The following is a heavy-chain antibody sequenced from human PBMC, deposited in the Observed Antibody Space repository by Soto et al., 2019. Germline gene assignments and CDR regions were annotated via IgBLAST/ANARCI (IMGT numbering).Heavy chain of an antibody. CDR3: AAAANLSRIKGWLDT. V-gene: IGHV6-1*01. Sequence: SHPLXLTWAISGYIFSSNSASFNFIMQSPSRVLEWLGRTYYRSKWYNDYAVSVKSRITMNPDTSKNQFSLQLNSVTPEDTAVYYCAAAANLSRIKGWLDTWGPGTLVTVYS. J-gene: IGHJ5*02. D-gene: IGHD2-15*01. CDR1: GYIFSSNSAS. CDR2: TYYRSKWYN.